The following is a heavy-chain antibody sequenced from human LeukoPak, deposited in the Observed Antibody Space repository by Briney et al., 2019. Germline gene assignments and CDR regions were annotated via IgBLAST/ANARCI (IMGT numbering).Heavy chain of an antibody. CDR1: GDSINDYY. Sequence: PSETLSLTCTVSGDSINDYYWTCIRQPPGKGLEWIGYIYYSGNTNYNPSLKSRVTISLDTSKNQFSLKLTSVTAADTAMYYCARRKAKTPNYFDYWGQGALVTVSS. J-gene: IGHJ4*02. V-gene: IGHV4-59*08. CDR3: ARRKAKTPNYFDY. CDR2: IYYSGNT.